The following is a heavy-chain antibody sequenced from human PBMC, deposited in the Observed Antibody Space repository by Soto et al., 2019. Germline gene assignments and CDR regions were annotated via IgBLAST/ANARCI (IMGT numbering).Heavy chain of an antibody. D-gene: IGHD1-26*01. CDR3: ARGLGGSYGWYYFDY. J-gene: IGHJ4*02. Sequence: QVQLVQSGAEVKKPGSSVKVSCKASGGTFSSYTISWVRQAPGQGLEWMGRIIPILGIANYAQKFQGRVTVTADKATSTAYMELSSLRSEDRAVYYCARGLGGSYGWYYFDYWGQGTLVTVSS. CDR2: IIPILGIA. V-gene: IGHV1-69*02. CDR1: GGTFSSYT.